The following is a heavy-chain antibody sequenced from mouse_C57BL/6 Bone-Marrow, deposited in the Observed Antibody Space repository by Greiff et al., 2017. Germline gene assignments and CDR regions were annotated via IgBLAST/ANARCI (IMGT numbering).Heavy chain of an antibody. V-gene: IGHV1-5*01. J-gene: IGHJ4*01. CDR2: IYPGNSDT. CDR1: GYTFTSYW. Sequence: VQLQQSGTVLARPGASVKMSCKTSGYTFTSYWMHWVKQRPGQGLEWIGAIYPGNSDTSYNQKFKGKAKLTAVTSTSTAYMELSSLTNEDSAVYYCTREGFYYYGSQDYYAMDYWGQGTSVTVSS. CDR3: TREGFYYYGSQDYYAMDY. D-gene: IGHD1-1*01.